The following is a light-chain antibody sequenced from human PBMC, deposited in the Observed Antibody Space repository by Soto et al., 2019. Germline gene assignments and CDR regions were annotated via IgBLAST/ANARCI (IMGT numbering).Light chain of an antibody. CDR1: QSVTNSH. V-gene: IGKV3-20*01. Sequence: EIVLTQSPGTLCLSPGERATLSCRASQSVTNSHLDWYQQRPGLPPRLVIYGASGRATGIPDRFSGSGSGTHVTLTISILEPDDFLVYFCVQYGDSPAGPVGQGKRL. J-gene: IGKJ5*01. CDR2: GAS. CDR3: VQYGDSPAGP.